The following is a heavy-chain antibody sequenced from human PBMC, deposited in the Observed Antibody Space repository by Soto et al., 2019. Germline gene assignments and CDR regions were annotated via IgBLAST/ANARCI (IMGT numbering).Heavy chain of an antibody. CDR2: IKQDGSEK. V-gene: IGHV3-7*01. J-gene: IGHJ6*02. CDR3: EREGYRKYSYYVMDV. Sequence: EVQLVESGGGLVQPGGSLRLSCAASGFTFSSYWMSWVRQAPGKGLEWVANIKQDGSEKYYVDSVKGRFTISRDNAKNSLYLQMNSLRAEDTAVYYWEREGYRKYSYYVMDVWGQGTTVTVSS. D-gene: IGHD5-18*01. CDR1: GFTFSSYW.